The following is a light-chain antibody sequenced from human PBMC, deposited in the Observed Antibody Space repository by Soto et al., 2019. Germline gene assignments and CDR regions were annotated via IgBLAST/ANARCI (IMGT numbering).Light chain of an antibody. CDR2: EES. CDR1: QGVSTW. Sequence: DIQLTQSPSTLSGSVGDRDIITCRASQGVSTWLAWYQQRPSQYPKLLVYEESKLQTGLPSRFSASGSVRDFTLTISSLQPEDSATYYCPPYYDFRTFG. J-gene: IGKJ1*01. V-gene: IGKV1-5*03. CDR3: PPYYDFRT.